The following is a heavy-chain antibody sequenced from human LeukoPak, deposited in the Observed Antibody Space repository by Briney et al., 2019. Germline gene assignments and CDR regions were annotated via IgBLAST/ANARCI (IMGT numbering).Heavy chain of an antibody. CDR3: AKEIYGDPTGGRFQH. CDR1: GFTFTSYA. Sequence: PGGSLRLSCAASGFTFTSYAMSWVRQVSGKGLEWVSVISGSGGSAYYADSVKGRFTISRDNSKNTLYLQMKSLRAEDTAVYYCAKEIYGDPTGGRFQHWGQGTLVTVSS. V-gene: IGHV3-23*01. J-gene: IGHJ1*01. CDR2: ISGSGGSA. D-gene: IGHD4/OR15-4a*01.